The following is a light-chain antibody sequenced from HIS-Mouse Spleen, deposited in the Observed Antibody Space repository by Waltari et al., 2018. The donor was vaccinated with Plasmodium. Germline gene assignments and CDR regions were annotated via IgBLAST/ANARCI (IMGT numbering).Light chain of an antibody. CDR3: GTWDSSLSAGVV. CDR2: DNN. V-gene: IGLV1-51*01. J-gene: IGLJ2*01. Sequence: QSVLTQPPSVSAAPGQTVTISCSGSRSNIGNNYVSWYQQLPGTAPKLLIYDNNKRPPGIPDRFSGSKSGTSATLGITGLQTGDEADYYCGTWDSSLSAGVVFGGGTKLTVL. CDR1: RSNIGNNY.